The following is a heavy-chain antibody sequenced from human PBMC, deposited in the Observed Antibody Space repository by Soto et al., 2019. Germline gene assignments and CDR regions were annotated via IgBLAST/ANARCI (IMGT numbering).Heavy chain of an antibody. V-gene: IGHV3-30*18. CDR3: AKCKGCAGATHDYYYGMDV. D-gene: IGHD1-26*01. Sequence: GGSLRLSCAASGFTFSSYGMHWVRQAPGKGLEWVAVISYDGSNKYYADSVKGRFTISRDNSKNTLYLQMNSLRAEDTAVYYCAKCKGCAGATHDYYYGMDVWGQGTTVTVSS. J-gene: IGHJ6*02. CDR1: GFTFSSYG. CDR2: ISYDGSNK.